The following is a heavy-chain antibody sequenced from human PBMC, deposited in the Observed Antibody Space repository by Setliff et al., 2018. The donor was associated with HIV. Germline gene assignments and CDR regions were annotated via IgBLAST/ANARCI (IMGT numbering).Heavy chain of an antibody. CDR3: ASGKNYIFWSSYFGMDV. D-gene: IGHD3-3*01. CDR2: IIPAFGTA. CDR1: GDTLSIHP. J-gene: IGHJ6*02. Sequence: SVKVSCKASGDTLSIHPISWVRQAPGRGLDWMGGIIPAFGTANYAQKFQGRFTISRDNSKNTLYLQMGSLRGDDMAVYYCASGKNYIFWSSYFGMDVWGQGTTVTVSS. V-gene: IGHV1-69*05.